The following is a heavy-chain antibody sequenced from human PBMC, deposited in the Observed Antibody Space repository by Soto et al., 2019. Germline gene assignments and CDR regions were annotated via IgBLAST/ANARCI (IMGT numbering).Heavy chain of an antibody. Sequence: PSETLSLTCTVSGGSISSSIHYWGWIRQPPGKGLECIGNIYYDGNTYYNPSLKSRVTISLDTSKNQFSLRLNSVTAADTAVYYCARSSITPRLFMYPFDYWGQGTLVTVSS. CDR3: ARSSITPRLFMYPFDY. CDR2: IYYDGNT. CDR1: GGSISSSIHY. D-gene: IGHD6-6*01. J-gene: IGHJ4*02. V-gene: IGHV4-39*01.